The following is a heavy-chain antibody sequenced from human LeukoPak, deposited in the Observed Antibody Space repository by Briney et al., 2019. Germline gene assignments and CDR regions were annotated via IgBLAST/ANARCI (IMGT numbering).Heavy chain of an antibody. CDR3: ASIRRGYSYGKDY. Sequence: SETLSLTCAVYGGSFSGYYWSWIRQPPGKGLEWTGEINHSGSTNYNPSLKSRVTISVDTSKNQFSLKLSSVTAADTAVYYCASIRRGYSYGKDYWGQGTLVTVSS. CDR1: GGSFSGYY. V-gene: IGHV4-34*01. CDR2: INHSGST. J-gene: IGHJ4*02. D-gene: IGHD5-18*01.